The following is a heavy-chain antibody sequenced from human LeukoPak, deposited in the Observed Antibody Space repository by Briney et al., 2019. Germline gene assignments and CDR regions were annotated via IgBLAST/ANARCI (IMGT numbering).Heavy chain of an antibody. CDR1: GFTFDDYA. CDR3: ARVKLRKTTRGVDAFDI. D-gene: IGHD1-1*01. Sequence: PGRSLRLSCAASGFTFDDYAMHWVRQAPGKGLEWVSGISWNSGSIGYADSVKGRFTISRDNAKNSLYLQMNSLRAEDTAVYYCARVKLRKTTRGVDAFDIWGQGTMVTVSS. CDR2: ISWNSGSI. V-gene: IGHV3-9*01. J-gene: IGHJ3*02.